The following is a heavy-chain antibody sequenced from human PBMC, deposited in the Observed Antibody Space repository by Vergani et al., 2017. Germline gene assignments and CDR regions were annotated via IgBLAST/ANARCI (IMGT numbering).Heavy chain of an antibody. D-gene: IGHD5-12*01. V-gene: IGHV3-23*01. CDR3: AKANPRNSGYDYLYYYHAMDV. CDR1: GFTFNHYA. J-gene: IGHJ6*02. Sequence: EVQLLESGGDLVQPGGSLRLSCAASGFTFNHYAMNWVRQAPGKGLEWVSGISGSGGSTSYAGSVKGRFTISRDSSKNTLYLQMNSLCAGDTAVYYCAKANPRNSGYDYLYYYHAMDVWGQGTTVTVSS. CDR2: ISGSGGST.